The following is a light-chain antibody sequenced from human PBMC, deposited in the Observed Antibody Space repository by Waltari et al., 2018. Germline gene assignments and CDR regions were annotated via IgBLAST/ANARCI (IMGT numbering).Light chain of an antibody. CDR2: RAS. Sequence: DIQMTQFPSTLSASVGDRVTITCRASESIGDWMAWYQQEPGKAPKLLIYRASTLQSDVPSRFSGSGSGTEFTLTISSLQPDDFAVYYCQQYGTSPSITFGQGTRLDIK. V-gene: IGKV1-5*03. J-gene: IGKJ5*01. CDR3: QQYGTSPSIT. CDR1: ESIGDW.